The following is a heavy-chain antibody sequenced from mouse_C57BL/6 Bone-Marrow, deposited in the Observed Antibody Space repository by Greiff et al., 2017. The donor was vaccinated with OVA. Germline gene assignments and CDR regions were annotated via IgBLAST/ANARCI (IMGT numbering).Heavy chain of an antibody. Sequence: VQGVESGAELARPGASVKLSCKASGYTFTSYGISWVKQRTGQGLEWIGEIYPRSGNTYYNEKFKGKATLTADKSSSTAYMELRSLTSEDSAVYFCARAGNYVRYFDVWGTGTTVTVSS. V-gene: IGHV1-81*01. CDR3: ARAGNYVRYFDV. CDR1: GYTFTSYG. CDR2: IYPRSGNT. J-gene: IGHJ1*03. D-gene: IGHD2-1*01.